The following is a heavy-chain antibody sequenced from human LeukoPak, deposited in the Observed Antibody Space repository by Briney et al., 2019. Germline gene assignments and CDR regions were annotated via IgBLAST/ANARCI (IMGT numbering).Heavy chain of an antibody. Sequence: SETLSLTCTVSGGSISSYYWSWIRQPPGKGLEWIGYIYTSGSTNYNPSLKSRVTISVDTSKNQFSPKLSSVTAADTAVYYCARHTYGSGSYYDPWGQGTLVTVSS. J-gene: IGHJ5*02. CDR1: GGSISSYY. CDR3: ARHTYGSGSYYDP. V-gene: IGHV4-4*09. CDR2: IYTSGST. D-gene: IGHD3-10*01.